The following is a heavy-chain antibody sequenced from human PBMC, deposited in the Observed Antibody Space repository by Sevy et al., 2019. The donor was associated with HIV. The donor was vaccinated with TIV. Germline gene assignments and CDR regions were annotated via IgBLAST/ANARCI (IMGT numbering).Heavy chain of an antibody. CDR2: IHYSDGTI. CDR1: GFTFSSYE. D-gene: IGHD3-10*01. V-gene: IGHV3-48*03. J-gene: IGHJ4*02. Sequence: GESLKISCAASGFTFSSYEMNWVRQAPGKGLEWVSHIHYSDGTIYYADSVEGRFTISRDNAKNSLYLQMKSLRVEDTAVYYCVRGGDAADFFDYWGQGTLVTVSS. CDR3: VRGGDAADFFDY.